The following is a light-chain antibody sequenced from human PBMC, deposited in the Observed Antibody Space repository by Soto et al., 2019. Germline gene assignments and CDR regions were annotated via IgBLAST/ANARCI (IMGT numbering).Light chain of an antibody. CDR2: DVS. Sequence: QSVLTQPASASGSPGQSITISCTGTSSDVGGYNYVSWYQQHPGKAPKLMIYDVSNRPSGVSSRFSGSKSGNTASLTISGLQADDEADYYCSSYTSNNTRVFGGGTKLTVL. CDR3: SSYTSNNTRV. V-gene: IGLV2-14*03. J-gene: IGLJ3*02. CDR1: SSDVGGYNY.